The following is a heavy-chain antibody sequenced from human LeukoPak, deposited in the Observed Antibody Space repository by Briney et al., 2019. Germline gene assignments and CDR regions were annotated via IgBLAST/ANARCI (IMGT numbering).Heavy chain of an antibody. J-gene: IGHJ6*02. V-gene: IGHV3-48*04. CDR1: GFTFSSYA. Sequence: GGSLRLSCAASGFTFSSYAMSWVRQAPGKGPEWVSYISSSGSTIYYADSVKGRFTISRDNAKNSLYLQMNSLRAEDTAVYYCARSDRGSGWYGSYYGMDVWGQGTTVTVSS. CDR2: ISSSGSTI. CDR3: ARSDRGSGWYGSYYGMDV. D-gene: IGHD6-19*01.